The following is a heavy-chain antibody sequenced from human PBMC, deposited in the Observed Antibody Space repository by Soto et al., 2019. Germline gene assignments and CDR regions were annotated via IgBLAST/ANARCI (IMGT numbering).Heavy chain of an antibody. CDR1: GFTFSSYA. Sequence: PGGSLRLSCAASGFTFSSYAMHWVRQAPGKGLEWVAVISYDGSNKYYADSVKGRFTISRDNSKNTLYLQMNSLRAEDTAVYYCARDGEYSSSYPSYWGQGTLVTVSS. CDR3: ARDGEYSSSYPSY. J-gene: IGHJ4*02. CDR2: ISYDGSNK. D-gene: IGHD6-6*01. V-gene: IGHV3-30-3*01.